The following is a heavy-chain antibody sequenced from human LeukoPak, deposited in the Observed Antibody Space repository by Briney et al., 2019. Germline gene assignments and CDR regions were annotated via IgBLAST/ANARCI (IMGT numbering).Heavy chain of an antibody. CDR1: AFIFSSYW. Sequence: GGSLRLSCAAYAFIFSSYWKHCDRQAPGKGPEWLSRINTEGSRTSYADSVKGRFTISRDNAKNTLYLQMKSLRAEDTAVYYCARVRADYDTSGYDYWGQGTLITVSS. CDR2: INTEGSRT. V-gene: IGHV3-74*01. CDR3: ARVRADYDTSGYDY. D-gene: IGHD3-22*01. J-gene: IGHJ4*02.